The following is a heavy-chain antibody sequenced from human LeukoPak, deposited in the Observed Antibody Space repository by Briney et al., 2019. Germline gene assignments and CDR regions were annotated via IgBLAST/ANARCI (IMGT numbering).Heavy chain of an antibody. CDR1: GGSFSGYY. J-gene: IGHJ4*02. CDR2: INHSGST. V-gene: IGHV4-34*01. CDR3: ARGGPDYGDYPFFDY. Sequence: SETLSLTCAVYGGSFSGYYWSWIRQPPGKGLEWIGEINHSGSTNYNPSLKSRVTISVDTSKNQFSLKLSSVTAADTAVYYCARGGPDYGDYPFFDYWGQGTLVTVSS. D-gene: IGHD4-17*01.